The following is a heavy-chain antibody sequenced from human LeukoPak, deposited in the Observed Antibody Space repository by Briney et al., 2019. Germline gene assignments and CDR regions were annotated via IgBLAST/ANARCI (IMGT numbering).Heavy chain of an antibody. CDR2: IYTSGST. V-gene: IGHV4-4*07. J-gene: IGHJ4*02. CDR3: ASFWGYGSGSFDY. Sequence: SETLSLTCTVSGYSISSGYYWSWIRQPAGKGLEWIGRIYTSGSTNYNPSLKSRVTMSVDTSKNQFSLKLSSVTAADTAVYYCASFWGYGSGSFDYWGQGTLVTVSS. CDR1: GYSISSGYY. D-gene: IGHD3-10*01.